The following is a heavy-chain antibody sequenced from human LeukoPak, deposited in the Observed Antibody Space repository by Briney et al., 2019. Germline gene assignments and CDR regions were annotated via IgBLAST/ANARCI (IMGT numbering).Heavy chain of an antibody. J-gene: IGHJ3*02. D-gene: IGHD3-22*01. CDR1: GFIFSSYA. V-gene: IGHV3-30*04. Sequence: GGSLRLSCAASGFIFSSYAMHWVRQAPGKGLEWVAVISYDGSNKYYADSVKGRFTISRDNSKNTLYLQMNSLRAEDTAVYYCARGRATMIVVGDAFDIWGQGTMVTVSS. CDR2: ISYDGSNK. CDR3: ARGRATMIVVGDAFDI.